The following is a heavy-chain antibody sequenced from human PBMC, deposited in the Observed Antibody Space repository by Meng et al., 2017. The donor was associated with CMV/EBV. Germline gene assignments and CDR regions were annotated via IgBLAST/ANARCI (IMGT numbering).Heavy chain of an antibody. V-gene: IGHV1-69*10. Sequence: SMKVSCKASGGTFSSYAISWVRQAPGQGLEWMGGIIPILGIANYAQKFQGRVTITADKSTSTAYMELSSLRSEDTAVYYCALGGMVPAAEYGMDVWGQGTTVTVSS. CDR2: IIPILGIA. CDR1: GGTFSSYA. D-gene: IGHD2-2*01. J-gene: IGHJ6*02. CDR3: ALGGMVPAAEYGMDV.